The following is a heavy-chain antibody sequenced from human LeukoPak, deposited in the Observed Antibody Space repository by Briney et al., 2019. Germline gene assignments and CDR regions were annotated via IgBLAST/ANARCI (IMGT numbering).Heavy chain of an antibody. J-gene: IGHJ4*02. V-gene: IGHV3-9*01. CDR1: GFTFDDYA. CDR2: ISWNSGSI. D-gene: IGHD2-2*01. Sequence: GRSLRLSCAASGFTFDDYAMHWVRQAPGKGLEWVSGISWNSGSIGYADSVKGRFTISRDNAKNSLYLQMNSLRAEDTAVYYCARAGGDIVVVPAAGFDYWGQGTLVTVSS. CDR3: ARAGGDIVVVPAAGFDY.